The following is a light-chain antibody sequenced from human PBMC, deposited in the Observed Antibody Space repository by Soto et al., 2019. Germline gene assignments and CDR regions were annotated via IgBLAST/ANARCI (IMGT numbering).Light chain of an antibody. V-gene: IGKV1-5*03. Sequence: DIPVTQSPATLSASVGDTVSITCRASQSVLTWLAWYQQKPGKAPNLLIYKASRLRDGVPSRFSGSGSGTDFTLTITSLQPDDVASYFCQHYFSYPYAFGQGTKLEI. CDR1: QSVLTW. J-gene: IGKJ2*01. CDR3: QHYFSYPYA. CDR2: KAS.